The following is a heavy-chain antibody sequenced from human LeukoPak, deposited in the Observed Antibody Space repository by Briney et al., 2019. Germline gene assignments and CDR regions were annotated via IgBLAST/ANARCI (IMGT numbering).Heavy chain of an antibody. J-gene: IGHJ6*03. V-gene: IGHV3-43D*03. CDR1: GFTFDDYA. Sequence: GGSLRLSCTGAGFTFDDYAMHWVRQAPGKSLEWVSVISWNGGSTFYADSVKGRFTISRDNAKNSLYLQMNSLRAEDTAVYYCARANTAMVTGYYYMDVWGKGTTVTVSS. CDR2: ISWNGGST. D-gene: IGHD5-18*01. CDR3: ARANTAMVTGYYYMDV.